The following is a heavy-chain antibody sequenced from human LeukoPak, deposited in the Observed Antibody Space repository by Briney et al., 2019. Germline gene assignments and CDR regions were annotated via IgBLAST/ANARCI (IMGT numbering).Heavy chain of an antibody. V-gene: IGHV4-4*02. Sequence: NPSETLSLTCAVSGGSISSSNWWSWVRQPPGKGLEWIGEIYYSGSTNYNPSLKSRVTISVDKSKNQFSLKLSSVTAADTAVYYCARVEDYGGISYYFDYWGQGTLVTVSS. J-gene: IGHJ4*02. CDR1: GGSISSSNW. CDR3: ARVEDYGGISYYFDY. CDR2: IYYSGST. D-gene: IGHD4-23*01.